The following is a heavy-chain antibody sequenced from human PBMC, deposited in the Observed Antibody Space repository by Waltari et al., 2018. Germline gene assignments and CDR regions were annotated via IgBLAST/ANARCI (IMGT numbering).Heavy chain of an antibody. CDR3: ARAARILITFGGVSAFDP. Sequence: QVQLQASGPGLVKPSETLSLACSVSGVPITNSSSYWAWIRQPPGKGLEWIGNIYYSGSTYHNPSLNSRVTMSVDTSKNQFSLNLNSVTTADTAVYYCARAARILITFGGVSAFDPWGQGTLVTVSS. V-gene: IGHV4-39*01. CDR1: GVPITNSSSY. J-gene: IGHJ5*02. D-gene: IGHD3-16*01. CDR2: IYYSGST.